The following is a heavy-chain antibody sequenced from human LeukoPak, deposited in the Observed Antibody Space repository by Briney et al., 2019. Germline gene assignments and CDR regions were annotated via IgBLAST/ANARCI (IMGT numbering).Heavy chain of an antibody. V-gene: IGHV3-30*18. CDR1: GFTFSSYG. CDR2: ISYDGSNK. J-gene: IGHJ4*02. CDR3: AKDSSGRFDY. Sequence: GGSLRLSCAASGFTFSSYGMHWVRQAPGKGLEWVAVISYDGSNKYCADSVKGRFTISRDNSKNTLYLQMNSLRAEDTAVYYCAKDSSGRFDYWGQGTLVTVSS. D-gene: IGHD6-19*01.